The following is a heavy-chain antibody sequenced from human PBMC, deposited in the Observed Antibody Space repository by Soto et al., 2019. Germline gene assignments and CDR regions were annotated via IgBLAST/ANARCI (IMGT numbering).Heavy chain of an antibody. V-gene: IGHV1-18*01. D-gene: IGHD1-26*01. CDR1: GYTFTSYG. CDR3: ARSLYSGSYTPDYYFAY. J-gene: IGHJ4*02. Sequence: QVQLVQSGAEVKKPGASVKVSCKASGYTFTSYGISWVRQAPGQGLEWMGWISAYNGNTNYAQKLQGRVTMTTDTSTSTAYMERRSLRSDDTAVYYCARSLYSGSYTPDYYFAYWGQGTLVTVSS. CDR2: ISAYNGNT.